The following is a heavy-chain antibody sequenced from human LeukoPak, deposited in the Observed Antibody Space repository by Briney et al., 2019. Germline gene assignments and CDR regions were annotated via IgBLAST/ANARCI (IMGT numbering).Heavy chain of an antibody. CDR1: GYTLTELS. Sequence: GASVKVSCKVSGYTLTELSMHWVRQAPGKGLEWMGGFDPEDGETIYAQKFQGRVTMTEDTSTDTAYMELSSLRSEDTAVYYCAAYYYDSSGQPNDAFDIWGQGTMVTVSS. D-gene: IGHD3-22*01. CDR2: FDPEDGET. J-gene: IGHJ3*02. CDR3: AAYYYDSSGQPNDAFDI. V-gene: IGHV1-24*01.